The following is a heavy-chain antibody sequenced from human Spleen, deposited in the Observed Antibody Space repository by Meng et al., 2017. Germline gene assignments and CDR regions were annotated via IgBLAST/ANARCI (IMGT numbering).Heavy chain of an antibody. D-gene: IGHD6-13*01. J-gene: IGHJ4*02. CDR3: ARDEDISAAGKLFGDY. V-gene: IGHV1-2*06. CDR2: IDPKSGDT. CDR1: GYNFPDYW. Sequence: QGRLVQSGAEVKNPGASWKASFKPSGYNFPDYWLHWVRRAPGQGLEWMGRIDPKSGDTHYAQRFQGRVTMTGDTSISTAYMELSGLRSDDTAMYYCARDEDISAAGKLFGDYWGQGTLVTVSS.